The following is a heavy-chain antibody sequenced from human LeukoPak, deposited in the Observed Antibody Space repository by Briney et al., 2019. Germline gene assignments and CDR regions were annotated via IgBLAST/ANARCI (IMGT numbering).Heavy chain of an antibody. J-gene: IGHJ4*02. D-gene: IGHD6-19*01. Sequence: SQTLSLTCAVSGGSISSGGYSWSWIRQPPGKGLEWIGYIYHSGSTYYNPSLKSRVTISVDRSKNQFSLKLSSVTAADTAVYYCARETGYSSGWWDYWGQGTLVTVSS. V-gene: IGHV4-30-2*01. CDR1: GGSISSGGYS. CDR2: IYHSGST. CDR3: ARETGYSSGWWDY.